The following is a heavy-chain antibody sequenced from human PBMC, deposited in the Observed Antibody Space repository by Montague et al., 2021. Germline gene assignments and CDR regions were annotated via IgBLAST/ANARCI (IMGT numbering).Heavy chain of an antibody. CDR3: ARGWLNRFDP. D-gene: IGHD5-24*01. CDR1: GDSVSSNAAT. V-gene: IGHV6-1*01. CDR2: TYYRSKWYN. J-gene: IGHJ5*02. Sequence: CAISGDSVSSNAATWNWIRQSPSRGLEWLGRTYYRSKWYNEYAISVKGRITVNPDTSKNQFSLLLNSVTPEDTAVYYCARGWLNRFDPWGQGTLVTVSS.